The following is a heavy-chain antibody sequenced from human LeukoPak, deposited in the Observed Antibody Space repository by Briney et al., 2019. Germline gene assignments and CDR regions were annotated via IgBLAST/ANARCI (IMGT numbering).Heavy chain of an antibody. Sequence: GGSLRLSCAASGFTVSSNYMSWVRQAPGKGLEWVSVIYSGGSTYYADSVKGRFTISRDNSKNTLYLQMNSLRDEATAVYYCARGYDSSGFDYWGQGTLVTVSS. J-gene: IGHJ4*02. CDR3: ARGYDSSGFDY. V-gene: IGHV3-66*02. CDR2: IYSGGST. D-gene: IGHD3-22*01. CDR1: GFTVSSNY.